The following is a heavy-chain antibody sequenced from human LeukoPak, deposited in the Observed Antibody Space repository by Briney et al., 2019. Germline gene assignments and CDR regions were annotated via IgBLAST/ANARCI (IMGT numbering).Heavy chain of an antibody. V-gene: IGHV4-4*07. CDR2: IYTSGGT. D-gene: IGHD4-11*01. Sequence: SETLSLTCTVSGGSISSYYWSWIRQPAGKGLEWIGRIYTSGGTNYNPSLKSRVTMSVDTSKNQFSLKLSSVTAADTAVYYCARDLSRNRVNYSFDYWGQGTLVTVSS. CDR1: GGSISSYY. J-gene: IGHJ4*02. CDR3: ARDLSRNRVNYSFDY.